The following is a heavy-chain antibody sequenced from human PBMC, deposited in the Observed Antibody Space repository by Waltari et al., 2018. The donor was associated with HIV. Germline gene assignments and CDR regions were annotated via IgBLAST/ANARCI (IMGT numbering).Heavy chain of an antibody. D-gene: IGHD4-17*01. J-gene: IGHJ4*02. V-gene: IGHV3-7*01. CDR1: GFTFSNYW. CDR2: IRQDGSEK. Sequence: EGQLVESGGGLVQPGGSLRLSCTACGFTFSNYWMSGVRQAPGKCLEWVANIRQDGSEKYYVDSVEGRFTISRDNAKTSLYLQMNSLRAEDTAVYYCARVMTTVTFFDYWGQGTLVTISS. CDR3: ARVMTTVTFFDY.